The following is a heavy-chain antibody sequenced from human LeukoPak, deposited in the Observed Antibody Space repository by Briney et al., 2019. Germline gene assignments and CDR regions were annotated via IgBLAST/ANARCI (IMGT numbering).Heavy chain of an antibody. Sequence: PGGSLRLSCAASGFTFSTYSMSWVRQAPGKGLGWVSSISGSGTYTYYADSVKGRFTISRENARNSLYLQMNSMRVEDTAVYYCARVGKAVAATDWFDPWGQGTLVTVSS. CDR1: GFTFSTYS. CDR3: ARVGKAVAATDWFDP. D-gene: IGHD6-19*01. CDR2: ISGSGTYT. J-gene: IGHJ5*02. V-gene: IGHV3-21*01.